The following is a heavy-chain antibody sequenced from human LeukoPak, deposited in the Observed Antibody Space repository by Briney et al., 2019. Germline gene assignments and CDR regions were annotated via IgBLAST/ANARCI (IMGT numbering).Heavy chain of an antibody. CDR1: GGSISSSSYY. V-gene: IGHV4-39*01. CDR2: IYYSGST. J-gene: IGHJ3*02. Sequence: SETLSLTCTVSGGSISSSSYYWGWIRQPPGKGLEWIGSIYYSGSTYYNPSLKSRVTISVDTSKNQFSLKLSSVTAADTAVYYCARYCGSTSCLHLDAFDIWGQGTMVTVSS. D-gene: IGHD2-2*01. CDR3: ARYCGSTSCLHLDAFDI.